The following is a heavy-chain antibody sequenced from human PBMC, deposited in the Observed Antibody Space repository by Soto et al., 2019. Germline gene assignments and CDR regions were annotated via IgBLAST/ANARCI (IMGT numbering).Heavy chain of an antibody. CDR1: GFTFSSYS. V-gene: IGHV3-21*01. J-gene: IGHJ6*02. CDR2: ISSSSSYI. CDR3: ARDRRKIQLWLGYYYYGMDV. D-gene: IGHD5-18*01. Sequence: GGSLRLSCAASGFTFSSYSMNWVRQAPGKGLEWVSSISSSSSYIYYADSVKGRFTISRDNAKNSLYLQMNSLRAEDTAVYYCARDRRKIQLWLGYYYYGMDVWGQGTTVTVS.